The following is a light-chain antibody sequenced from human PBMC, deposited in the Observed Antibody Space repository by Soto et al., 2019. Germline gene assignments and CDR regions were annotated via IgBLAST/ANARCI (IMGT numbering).Light chain of an antibody. J-gene: IGKJ4*01. CDR1: QSISSH. CDR3: QQSHSAPLT. CDR2: AAS. V-gene: IGKV1-39*01. Sequence: QMTQSPSSLFASVGDRVTITCRASQSISSHLNWYQQKVGQTPRLHIYAASTLQSEVTPRFSGSRSGTEFTLTISGLQREDFATYYCQQSHSAPLTFGGGTKIQI.